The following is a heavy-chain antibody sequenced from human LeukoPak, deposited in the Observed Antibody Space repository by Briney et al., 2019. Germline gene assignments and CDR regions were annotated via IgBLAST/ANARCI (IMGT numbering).Heavy chain of an antibody. D-gene: IGHD4-17*01. CDR3: ARGRYGDYA. J-gene: IGHJ5*02. CDR2: INQDGSEE. V-gene: IGHV3-7*01. Sequence: PGGSLRLSCAASGLILSTYWMSWVRQAPGKGLEWVASINQDGSEEYYVDSVKGRFTISRDNAKNSLFVEMNNLRGEDTAVYYCARGRYGDYAWGQGTLVTVSS. CDR1: GLILSTYW.